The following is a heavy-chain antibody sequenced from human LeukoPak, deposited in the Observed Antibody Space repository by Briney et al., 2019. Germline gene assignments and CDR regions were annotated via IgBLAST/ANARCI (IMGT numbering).Heavy chain of an antibody. J-gene: IGHJ4*02. Sequence: GGSLRLSCAASGFTFSSYAMTWVRQAPWKGLEWVSSISASGGGTYYADSVKGRFTISRDNSKNTLYLQMSSLRAEDTAVYHCAKIAGGGATSYWGQGTLVTVSS. D-gene: IGHD1-26*01. CDR2: ISASGGGT. CDR3: AKIAGGGATSY. V-gene: IGHV3-23*01. CDR1: GFTFSSYA.